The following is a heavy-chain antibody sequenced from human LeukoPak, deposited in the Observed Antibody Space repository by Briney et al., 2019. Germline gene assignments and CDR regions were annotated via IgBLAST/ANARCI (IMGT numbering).Heavy chain of an antibody. Sequence: GGSLRLSCAASGFTFSSYSMNWVRQAPGKGLEWVSYISSSSSTIYYADSVKGRFTISRDNAKNSLYLQMNSLRAEDTAVYYCARDTASSSWYGRHPNFDYWGQGTLVTVSS. V-gene: IGHV3-48*01. CDR2: ISSSSSTI. J-gene: IGHJ4*02. D-gene: IGHD6-13*01. CDR1: GFTFSSYS. CDR3: ARDTASSSWYGRHPNFDY.